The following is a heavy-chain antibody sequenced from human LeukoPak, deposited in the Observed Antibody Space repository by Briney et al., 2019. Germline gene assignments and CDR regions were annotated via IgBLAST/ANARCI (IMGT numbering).Heavy chain of an antibody. CDR1: GYTFTGYY. CDR3: ARDSSSVLRFLEWLPNLDY. J-gene: IGHJ4*02. CDR2: INPNSGGT. Sequence: VASVKVSCKASGYTFTGYYMHWVRQAPGQGLEWMGWINPNSGGTNYAQRFQGRVTMTRDTSISTAYMELSRLRSDDTAVYYCARDSSSVLRFLEWLPNLDYWGQGTLVTVSS. V-gene: IGHV1-2*02. D-gene: IGHD3-3*01.